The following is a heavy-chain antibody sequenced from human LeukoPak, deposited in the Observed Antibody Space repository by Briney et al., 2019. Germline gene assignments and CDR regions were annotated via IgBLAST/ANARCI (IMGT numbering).Heavy chain of an antibody. CDR3: ARGVKDIVVVPAIDY. CDR2: INPNSGGT. D-gene: IGHD2-2*01. V-gene: IGHV1-2*02. Sequence: ASVKVSCKASGYTFTGYYMHWVRQAPGQGLEWMGWINPNSGGTNYAQKFQGRVTTTRDTSISTAYMELSRLRSDDTAVYYCARGVKDIVVVPAIDYWGQGTLVTVSS. J-gene: IGHJ4*02. CDR1: GYTFTGYY.